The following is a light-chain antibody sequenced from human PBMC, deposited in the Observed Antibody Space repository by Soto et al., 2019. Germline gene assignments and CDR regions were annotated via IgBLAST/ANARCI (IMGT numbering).Light chain of an antibody. J-gene: IGKJ3*01. CDR2: DAS. CDR3: QQYKNWPHFT. V-gene: IGKV1-9*01. Sequence: IQLTQSPSSLSASVGDRVTITCRASQGISSYLGWYQQKPGKAPNLLIYDASTLHSGVPSRFSGGGSGTDFTLTISSLQPEDFAVYYCQQYKNWPHFTFGPGTTVDIK. CDR1: QGISSY.